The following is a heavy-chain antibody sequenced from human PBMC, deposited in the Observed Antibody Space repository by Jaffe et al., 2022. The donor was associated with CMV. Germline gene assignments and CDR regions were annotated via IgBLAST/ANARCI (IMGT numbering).Heavy chain of an antibody. Sequence: QVQLVQSGAEVKKPGSSVKVSCKASGGTFSSYAISWVRQAPGQGLEWMGRIIPILGIANYAQKFQGRVTITADKSTSTAYMELSSLRSEDTAVYYCARDRCSSTSCYRQDYYMDVWGKGTTVTVSS. D-gene: IGHD2-2*01. J-gene: IGHJ6*03. CDR3: ARDRCSSTSCYRQDYYMDV. V-gene: IGHV1-69*09. CDR2: IIPILGIA. CDR1: GGTFSSYA.